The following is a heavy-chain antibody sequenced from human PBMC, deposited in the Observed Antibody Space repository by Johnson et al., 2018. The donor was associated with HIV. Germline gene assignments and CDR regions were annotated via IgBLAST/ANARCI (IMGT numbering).Heavy chain of an antibody. CDR3: ARDRKPWQTARPDAFDI. V-gene: IGHV3-33*01. CDR2: IWYDGSNK. J-gene: IGHJ3*02. D-gene: IGHD6-6*01. CDR1: GFTFSSYG. Sequence: QMQLVESGGGVVQPGRSLRLSCAASGFTFSSYGMHWVRQAPGKGLEWVAVIWYDGSNKYFADSVKGRFTISRDNSKNTLYLQMNSLRAEDTAVYYCARDRKPWQTARPDAFDIWGQGTMVTVSS.